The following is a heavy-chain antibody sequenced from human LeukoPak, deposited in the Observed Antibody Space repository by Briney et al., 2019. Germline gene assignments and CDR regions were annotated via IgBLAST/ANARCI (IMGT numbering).Heavy chain of an antibody. CDR2: ISYDGSNK. D-gene: IGHD6-13*01. CDR1: GYTFSSYG. J-gene: IGHJ4*02. V-gene: IGHV3-30*18. Sequence: GGSLRLSCAASGYTFSSYGMHWVRQAPGKGLEWVAVISYDGSNKYYADSVKGRFTISRDHSKNTLYLQMNSLRAEDTAVYYCAKDRSKAAGDPTYYFDYWGQGTLVTVSS. CDR3: AKDRSKAAGDPTYYFDY.